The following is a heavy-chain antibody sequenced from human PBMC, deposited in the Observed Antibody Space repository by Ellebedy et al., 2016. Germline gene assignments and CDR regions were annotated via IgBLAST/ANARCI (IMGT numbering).Heavy chain of an antibody. CDR2: IGASDGST. V-gene: IGHV3-23*01. CDR3: AKALAASAFHI. D-gene: IGHD6-25*01. Sequence: GGSLRLSCAASGFSFSAYPMTWVRQAPGKGLEWISTIGASDGSTHYADSVKGRFTISRDNSKNALYLQMNSLRAEDTAVYHCAKALAASAFHIWGQGTMVTVSS. J-gene: IGHJ3*02. CDR1: GFSFSAYP.